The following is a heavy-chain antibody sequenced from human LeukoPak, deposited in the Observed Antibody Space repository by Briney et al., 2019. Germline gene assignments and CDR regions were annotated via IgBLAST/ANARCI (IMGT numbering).Heavy chain of an antibody. CDR2: IYYSGST. V-gene: IGHV4-39*01. CDR3: ATGYCSRTSCFPFDY. D-gene: IGHD2-2*01. J-gene: IGHJ4*02. Sequence: SETLSLTCTVSGGSISSSSYYWGWIRQPPGKGLEWIGSIYYSGSTYYNPSLKSRVTISVDTSKNQFSLKLSSVTAADTAVYYCATGYCSRTSCFPFDYWGQGTLVTISS. CDR1: GGSISSSSYY.